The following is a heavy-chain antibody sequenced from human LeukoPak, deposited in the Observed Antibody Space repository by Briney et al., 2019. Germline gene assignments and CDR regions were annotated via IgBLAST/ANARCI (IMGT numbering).Heavy chain of an antibody. CDR3: TRGLSFRSGYFDN. Sequence: SETLSLTCAVYGGSFSGYYWSWVRQPPGKGLEWIGEMNHVGSTYYNPSLNSLVTISVDTSKNQFSLSLSSVTGADTSVYYCTRGLSFRSGYFDNWGQETLVTVSS. J-gene: IGHJ4*02. CDR1: GGSFSGYY. D-gene: IGHD3-3*01. V-gene: IGHV4-34*01. CDR2: MNHVGST.